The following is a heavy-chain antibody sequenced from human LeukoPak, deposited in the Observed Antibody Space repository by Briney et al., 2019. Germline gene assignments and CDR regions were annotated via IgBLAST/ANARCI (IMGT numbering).Heavy chain of an antibody. V-gene: IGHV3-21*01. CDR2: ISGTSAYI. CDR1: GFTFSSYG. CDR3: ARKLTGSFDI. D-gene: IGHD7-27*01. J-gene: IGHJ3*02. Sequence: PGGSLSLSCAASGFTFSSYGMNWVRQAPGKGLEWVSSISGTSAYIYYADSVRGRFTISRDNAKNSLYLQMNSLRAEDTAVYFCARKLTGSFDIWGQGTMVTVSS.